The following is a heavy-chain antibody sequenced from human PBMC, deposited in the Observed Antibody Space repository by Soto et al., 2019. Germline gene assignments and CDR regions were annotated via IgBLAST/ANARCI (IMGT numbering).Heavy chain of an antibody. CDR2: IKQDGSEK. D-gene: IGHD2-2*01. V-gene: IGHV3-7*03. CDR3: ARDRRYCSSTSCPPQGAFDI. J-gene: IGHJ3*02. CDR1: GFTFSSYC. Sequence: GALRLSCASSGFTFSSYCMSWVRQAPGKGLEWVANIKQDGSEKYYVDSVKGRSTISRDNAKNSLYLQMNSLRAEDTAVYYCARDRRYCSSTSCPPQGAFDIWGQGTMVTVSS.